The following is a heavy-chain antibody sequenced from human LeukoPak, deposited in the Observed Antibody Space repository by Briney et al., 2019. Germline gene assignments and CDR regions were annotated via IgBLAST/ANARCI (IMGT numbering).Heavy chain of an antibody. J-gene: IGHJ4*02. CDR1: GGSFSGYY. CDR3: ARSIPTHYFGSGSYPFYFDF. D-gene: IGHD3-10*01. Sequence: PSETLSLTCAVYGGSFSGYYWSWIRQPPGKGLEWIGKVNHSGSTHYNPSLKSRVTISVDTSKNQFSLKLSSVTAADTAVYYCARSIPTHYFGSGSYPFYFDFWGQGTLVTVSS. CDR2: VNHSGST. V-gene: IGHV4-34*01.